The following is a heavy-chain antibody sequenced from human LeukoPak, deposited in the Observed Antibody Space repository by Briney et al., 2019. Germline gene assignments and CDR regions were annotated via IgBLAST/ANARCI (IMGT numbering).Heavy chain of an antibody. CDR1: GGSINSYY. V-gene: IGHV4-59*01. CDR2: IYYSGST. Sequence: SETLSLTCSVSGGSINSYYWTWVRQPPGKGLEWIGYIYYSGSTNYNPSLKSRVTISVDTSKNQFSLNLSSVTAADTAVYYCARVLKGSGYIDYWGQGILVTVSS. CDR3: ARVLKGSGYIDY. J-gene: IGHJ4*02. D-gene: IGHD3-10*01.